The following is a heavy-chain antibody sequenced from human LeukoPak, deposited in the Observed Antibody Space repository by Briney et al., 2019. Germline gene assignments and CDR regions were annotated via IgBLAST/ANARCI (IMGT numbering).Heavy chain of an antibody. V-gene: IGHV1-2*02. D-gene: IGHD3-22*01. J-gene: IGHJ4*02. CDR3: ARDPDFLYYDSSLFGY. CDR2: INPNSGGT. Sequence: ASVKVSCKASGYTFTGYYMHWVRQAPGQGLEWMGWINPNSGGTNYAQKFQGRVTMIRDTSISTAYMELSRLRSDDTAVYYCARDPDFLYYDSSLFGYWGQGTLVTVSS. CDR1: GYTFTGYY.